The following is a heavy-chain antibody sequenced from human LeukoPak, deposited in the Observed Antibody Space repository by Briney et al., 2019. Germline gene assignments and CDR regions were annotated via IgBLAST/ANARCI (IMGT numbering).Heavy chain of an antibody. J-gene: IGHJ4*02. D-gene: IGHD3-10*01. Sequence: GGSLRLSCAASGFPFRNYVIHWVRQAPGKGLKWVAVTSSDLNVKLYADTVKGRFTISRDNSRSTQDLQMNSLRPEGTAIYYCAREGYYGSGSPPSLYFDYWGQGTLVTVSS. CDR1: GFPFRNYV. V-gene: IGHV3-30-3*01. CDR2: TSSDLNVK. CDR3: AREGYYGSGSPPSLYFDY.